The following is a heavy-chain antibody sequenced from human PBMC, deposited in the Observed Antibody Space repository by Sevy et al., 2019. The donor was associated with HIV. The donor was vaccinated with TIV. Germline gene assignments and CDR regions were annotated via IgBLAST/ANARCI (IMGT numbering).Heavy chain of an antibody. V-gene: IGHV3-30*04. J-gene: IGHJ5*02. CDR2: ISYDGSNK. CDR3: ARDAAEGPYGDTWHSNWFDP. CDR1: GFTFSSYA. D-gene: IGHD2-2*02. Sequence: GGSLRLSCAASGFTFSSYAMHWVRQAPGKGLEWVAVISYDGSNKYYADSVKGRFTISRDNSKNTLYLQMNSLITEDTAVYYCARDAAEGPYGDTWHSNWFDPWGQGTLITVSS.